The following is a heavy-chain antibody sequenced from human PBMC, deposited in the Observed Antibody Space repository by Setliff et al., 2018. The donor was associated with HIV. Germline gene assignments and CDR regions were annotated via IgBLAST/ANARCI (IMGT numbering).Heavy chain of an antibody. CDR2: VHSTGTT. Sequence: SETLSLTCTVSGGSFSTYYWSWIRQPAGEGPEYIGRVHSTGTTIYNPSLKSRVTMSVDASKNQLALKLRSVTAADTAVYYCARARITMIGGRLEPYAFDRWGQGTKVTVSS. V-gene: IGHV4-4*07. CDR1: GGSFSTYY. J-gene: IGHJ3*01. CDR3: ARARITMIGGRLEPYAFDR. D-gene: IGHD3-10*01.